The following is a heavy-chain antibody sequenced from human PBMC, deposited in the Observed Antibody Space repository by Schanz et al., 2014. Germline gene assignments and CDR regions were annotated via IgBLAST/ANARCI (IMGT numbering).Heavy chain of an antibody. CDR1: GFTFNSYA. Sequence: EEQLLQSGGGLVQPGGSLRLSCAASGFTFNSYAMSWVRQAPGKGLEWVSTIYASGATYYADSVKRRFTISRDISKNTLHLQVTSLRAEDTAIYYCARDGNYYGSRNYYKTPYYFDYWGQGTLVTVSS. CDR2: IYASGAT. CDR3: ARDGNYYGSRNYYKTPYYFDY. J-gene: IGHJ4*02. D-gene: IGHD3-10*01. V-gene: IGHV3-23*05.